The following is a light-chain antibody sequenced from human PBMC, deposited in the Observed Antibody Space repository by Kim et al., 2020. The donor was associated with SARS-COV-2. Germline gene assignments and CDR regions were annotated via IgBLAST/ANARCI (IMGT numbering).Light chain of an antibody. CDR1: QSVTRNY. CDR2: GAS. Sequence: EIVLTQSPDTLSLSPGERATLSCRASQSVTRNYLAWYQQKPGQSPRLLIYGASIRATGIPDRFSGSGSGTDFALTINRLEREDFAVYHCQQYGSSLYTFGQGTKLEI. J-gene: IGKJ2*01. V-gene: IGKV3-20*01. CDR3: QQYGSSLYT.